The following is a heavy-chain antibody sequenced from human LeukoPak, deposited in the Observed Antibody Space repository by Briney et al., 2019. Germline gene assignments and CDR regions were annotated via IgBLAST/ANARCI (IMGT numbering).Heavy chain of an antibody. V-gene: IGHV3-7*01. CDR2: INQDGSEK. CDR1: GFTFSDYW. Sequence: GGSLRLSCAASGFTFSDYWMAWVRQAPGKGLEWVANINQDGSEKYYVDSVKGRFTVSRDNAKNSLYLQMNSLRAEDTAVYYCAELGITMIGGVWGKGTTVTISS. D-gene: IGHD3-10*02. CDR3: AELGITMIGGV. J-gene: IGHJ6*04.